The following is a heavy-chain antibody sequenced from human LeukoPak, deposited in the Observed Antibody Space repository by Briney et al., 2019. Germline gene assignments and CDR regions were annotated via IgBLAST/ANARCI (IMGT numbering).Heavy chain of an antibody. CDR3: AREGALTRGDCCYFDY. CDR2: ISYDGSNK. Sequence: GSLRLSCAASGFTFSSYAMHWVRQAPGKGLEWVAVISYDGSNKYYADSVKGRFTISRGNSKNTLYLQMNSLRAEDTAVYYCAREGALTRGDCCYFDYRGQGTLVTVSS. CDR1: GFTFSSYA. D-gene: IGHD2-21*02. V-gene: IGHV3-30-3*01. J-gene: IGHJ4*02.